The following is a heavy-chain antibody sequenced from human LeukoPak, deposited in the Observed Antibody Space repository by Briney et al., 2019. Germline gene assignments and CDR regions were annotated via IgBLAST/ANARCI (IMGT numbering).Heavy chain of an antibody. CDR2: IYHSGST. Sequence: SENLSLNCAVSGYSISSGYYWGWIRQPPGKGLEWIGSIYHSGSTYYNPSLKSRVTISVDTSKNQFSLKLSSVTAADTAVYYCARWDCSGGSCYNPIFDYWGQGTLVTVSS. CDR3: ARWDCSGGSCYNPIFDY. CDR1: GYSISSGYY. J-gene: IGHJ4*02. D-gene: IGHD2-15*01. V-gene: IGHV4-38-2*01.